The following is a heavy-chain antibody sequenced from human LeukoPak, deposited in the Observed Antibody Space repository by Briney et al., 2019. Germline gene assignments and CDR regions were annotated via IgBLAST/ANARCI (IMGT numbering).Heavy chain of an antibody. V-gene: IGHV3-23*01. D-gene: IGHD3-16*02. CDR2: LSGTGGST. CDR1: GFTFSSFA. CDR3: ARDPSPMITFGGVIVIHRVFDY. Sequence: QPGGSLRLSCAASGFTFSSFAMSWVRPTPGKGLEWVSGLSGTGGSTYYADSVKGRFTISRDNSKNTLYLQMNSLRAEDTAVYYCARDPSPMITFGGVIVIHRVFDYWGQGTLVTVSS. J-gene: IGHJ4*02.